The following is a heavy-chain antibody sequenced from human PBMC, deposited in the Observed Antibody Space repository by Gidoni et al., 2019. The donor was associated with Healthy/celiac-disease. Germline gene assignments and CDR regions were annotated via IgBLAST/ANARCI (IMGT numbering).Heavy chain of an antibody. D-gene: IGHD3-22*01. J-gene: IGHJ2*01. V-gene: IGHV3-13*05. Sequence: EVQLVESGGGLVQPGGSLRLSCAASGFTFSSYDMHWVRQATGKGLGWVSAIGTAGDPYYPGSVKGRFTISRENAKNSLYLQMNSLRAGDTAVYYCARTKAYDSSGYYVGRYFDLWGRGTLVTVSS. CDR3: ARTKAYDSSGYYVGRYFDL. CDR2: IGTAGDP. CDR1: GFTFSSYD.